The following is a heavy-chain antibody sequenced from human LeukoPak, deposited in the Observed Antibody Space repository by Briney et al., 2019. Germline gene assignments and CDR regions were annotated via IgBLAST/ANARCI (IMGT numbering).Heavy chain of an antibody. D-gene: IGHD2-2*01. J-gene: IGHJ6*02. CDR2: INPNSGGT. CDR3: ARLQYQRGYYYGMDV. V-gene: IGHV1-2*06. Sequence: ASVKVSCKASGYTFTGYYMHWVRQAPGQGLEWMGRINPNSGGTNYAQKFQGRVTMTRDTSISTAYMELSRLRSDDTAVYYCARLQYQRGYYYGMDVWGQGTTVTVSS. CDR1: GYTFTGYY.